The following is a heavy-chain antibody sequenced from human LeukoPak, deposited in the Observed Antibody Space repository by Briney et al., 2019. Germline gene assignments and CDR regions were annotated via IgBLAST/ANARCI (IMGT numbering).Heavy chain of an antibody. V-gene: IGHV1-69*13. Sequence: SVKVSCKASGGTFSSYAISWVRQAPGQGLEWMGGIIPIFGTANYGQKFQGRVTITADESTSTAYMELSSLRSEDTAVYYCARAKKSRDYVNYYYYGMDVWGQGTTVTVSS. J-gene: IGHJ6*02. CDR1: GGTFSSYA. CDR3: ARAKKSRDYVNYYYYGMDV. CDR2: IIPIFGTA. D-gene: IGHD4-17*01.